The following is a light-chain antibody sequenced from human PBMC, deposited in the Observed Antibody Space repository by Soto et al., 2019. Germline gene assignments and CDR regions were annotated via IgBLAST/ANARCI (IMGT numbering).Light chain of an antibody. CDR1: QSVLYSSNNKNY. J-gene: IGKJ1*01. Sequence: DFVMTQSPDSLAVSLGERATINCKSSQSVLYSSNNKNYLAWYQQKPGHPPKLLIYWSSTRESGVPDRFSGSGSGTDFTLTISSLQAEDVAVYYCQQYYSTPRTFGQGPKVDI. CDR3: QQYYSTPRT. V-gene: IGKV4-1*01. CDR2: WSS.